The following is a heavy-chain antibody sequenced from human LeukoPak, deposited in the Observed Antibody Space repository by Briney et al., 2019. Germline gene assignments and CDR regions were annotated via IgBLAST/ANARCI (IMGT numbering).Heavy chain of an antibody. CDR1: GGSFSGYY. CDR3: ARDQYITIFGVVIPDAFDI. V-gene: IGHV4-34*01. D-gene: IGHD3-3*01. CDR2: INHSGST. Sequence: SETLSLTCAVYGGSFSGYYWSWIRQPPGKGLEWIGEINHSGSTNYNPSLKSRVTISVDTSKNQFSLKLSSVTAADTAVYYCARDQYITIFGVVIPDAFDIWGQGTMVTVSS. J-gene: IGHJ3*02.